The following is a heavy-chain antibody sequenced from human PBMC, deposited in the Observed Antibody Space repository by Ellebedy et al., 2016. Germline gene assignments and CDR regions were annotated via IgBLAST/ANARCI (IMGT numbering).Heavy chain of an antibody. Sequence: GGSLRLSCKGSGYSFTSYWISWVRQMPGKGLEWMGRIDPSDSYTNYSPSFQGHVTISADKSISTAYLQWSSLKASDTAMYYCARLDRITMVRGVIELPPLVDYWGQGTLVTVSS. V-gene: IGHV5-10-1*01. CDR1: GYSFTSYW. J-gene: IGHJ4*02. CDR3: ARLDRITMVRGVIELPPLVDY. CDR2: IDPSDSYT. D-gene: IGHD3-10*01.